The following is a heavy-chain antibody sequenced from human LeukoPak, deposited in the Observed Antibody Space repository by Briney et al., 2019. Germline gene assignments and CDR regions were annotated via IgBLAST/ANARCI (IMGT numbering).Heavy chain of an antibody. V-gene: IGHV1-18*01. D-gene: IGHD2-2*01. CDR2: INPYYGNT. Sequence: ASVKVSCKASGYTFTSYDITWVRQAPGQGLEWMGWINPYYGNTNYAQNLQGRVTMTTDTSTSTAYMELRSLKSDDTAVYYCVRDPLYQLRPRWFDPWGQGTLVTVSA. J-gene: IGHJ5*02. CDR1: GYTFTSYD. CDR3: VRDPLYQLRPRWFDP.